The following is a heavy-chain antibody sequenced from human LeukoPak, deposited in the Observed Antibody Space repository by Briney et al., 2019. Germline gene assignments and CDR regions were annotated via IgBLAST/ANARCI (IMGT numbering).Heavy chain of an antibody. J-gene: IGHJ4*02. Sequence: PGGSLRLSCAASGFTFSSYAMSWVRQAPGKGLEWVSAISGSGGSTYYADSVKGRFTISRDNSKNTLYLQMNSLRAEDTAVYYCAVIWFGELALDYWGQGTLVTVSS. CDR1: GFTFSSYA. D-gene: IGHD3-10*01. V-gene: IGHV3-23*01. CDR3: AVIWFGELALDY. CDR2: ISGSGGST.